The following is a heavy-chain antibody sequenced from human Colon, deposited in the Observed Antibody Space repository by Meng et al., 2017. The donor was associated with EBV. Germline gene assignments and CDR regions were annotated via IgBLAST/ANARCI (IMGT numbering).Heavy chain of an antibody. D-gene: IGHD1-26*01. CDR2: INHSGST. Sequence: AQLQQWGAGLLKPSETLSLRCAVYGGSFSGYYWSWIRQPPEKGLEWIGEINHSGSTNYNPSLKSRVTISVDTSKKQFSLKLSSVTAADTAVYYCARGPGGSYYLYYVDYWGQGTLVTVSS. J-gene: IGHJ4*02. V-gene: IGHV4-34*01. CDR1: GGSFSGYY. CDR3: ARGPGGSYYLYYVDY.